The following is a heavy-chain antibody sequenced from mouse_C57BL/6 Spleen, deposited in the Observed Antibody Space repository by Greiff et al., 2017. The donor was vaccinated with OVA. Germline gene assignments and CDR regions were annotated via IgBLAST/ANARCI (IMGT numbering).Heavy chain of an antibody. CDR2: IHPNSGST. J-gene: IGHJ4*01. CDR1: GYTFTSYW. D-gene: IGHD2-13*01. V-gene: IGHV1-64*01. CDR3: ARGDYSYAMDY. Sequence: QVQLQQPGAELVKPGASVKLSCKASGYTFTSYWMHWVKQRPGQGLEWIGMIHPNSGSTNYNEKFKSMATLTVDKSSSTAYMQLSSLTSEDSAVYYCARGDYSYAMDYWGQGTSVTVSS.